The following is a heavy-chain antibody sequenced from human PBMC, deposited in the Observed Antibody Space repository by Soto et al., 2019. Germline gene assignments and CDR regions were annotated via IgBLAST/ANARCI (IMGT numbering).Heavy chain of an antibody. D-gene: IGHD2-8*01. CDR2: IIPIFGTA. V-gene: IGHV1-69*01. J-gene: IGHJ6*02. CDR1: GGTFSTYA. Sequence: QVQLVQSGAEVKKPGPSVKVSCKVSGGTFSTYAISWVRQAPGQGLEWRGGIIPIFGTANYAQKFQGRVTITADESTSTAYMELSSLRSEDTAVYYCASLRLVYASYYYYYGMDVWGQGTTVTVSS. CDR3: ASLRLVYASYYYYYGMDV.